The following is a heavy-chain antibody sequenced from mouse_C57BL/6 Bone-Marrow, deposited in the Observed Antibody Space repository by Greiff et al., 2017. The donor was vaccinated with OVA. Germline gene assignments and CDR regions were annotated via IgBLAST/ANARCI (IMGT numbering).Heavy chain of an antibody. V-gene: IGHV1-72*01. D-gene: IGHD1-1*01. CDR3: ARYYGSSYDWFAY. CDR2: IDPNSGGT. Sequence: QVQLQQPGAALVNPVASVKLSCKASGYTFTSYWMHWVKQRPGRGLEWIGRIDPNSGGTKYNEKFKSKATLTVDKPSSTAYMQLSSLTSEDSAVYYCARYYGSSYDWFAYWGQGTLVTVSA. J-gene: IGHJ3*01. CDR1: GYTFTSYW.